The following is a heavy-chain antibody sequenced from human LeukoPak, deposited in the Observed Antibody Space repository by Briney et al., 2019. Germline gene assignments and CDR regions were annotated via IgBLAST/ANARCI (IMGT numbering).Heavy chain of an antibody. J-gene: IGHJ4*02. CDR3: ARDFQNIATDF. V-gene: IGHV3-7*01. Sequence: GGSLRLSCVASGFTFRGYWMTWVRQAPGKGLEWVANIKQEGIERSYVDSVKGRFTISRDDAKNSLYLQMNSLRAEDTAVYFCARDFQNIATDFWGRGTPVTVSS. CDR1: GFTFRGYW. CDR2: IKQEGIER. D-gene: IGHD2/OR15-2a*01.